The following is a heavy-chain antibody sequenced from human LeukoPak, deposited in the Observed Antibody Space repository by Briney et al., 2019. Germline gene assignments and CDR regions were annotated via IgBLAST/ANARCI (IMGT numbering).Heavy chain of an antibody. CDR2: ISGSGGST. J-gene: IGHJ6*04. CDR1: GFTFSSYA. Sequence: GGSLRLSCAASGFTFSSYAMSWVRQAPRKGLEWVSAISGSGGSTYYADSVKGRFTISRDNSKNTLYLQMNSLRAEDTAVYYCAKGGRGFGELVYYYYGMDVWGKGTTVTVSS. CDR3: AKGGRGFGELVYYYYGMDV. D-gene: IGHD3-10*01. V-gene: IGHV3-23*01.